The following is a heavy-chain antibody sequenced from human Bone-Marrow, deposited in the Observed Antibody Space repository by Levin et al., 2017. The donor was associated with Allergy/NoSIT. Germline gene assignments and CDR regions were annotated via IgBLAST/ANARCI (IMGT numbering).Heavy chain of an antibody. J-gene: IGHJ4*02. CDR3: AREEIWNYVFDY. CDR2: ISYDGSNK. Sequence: GESLKISCAASGFTFSSYAMHWVRQAPGKGLEWVAVISYDGSNKYYADSVKGRFTISRDNSKNTLYLQMNSLRAEDTAVYYCAREEIWNYVFDYWGQGTLVTVSS. D-gene: IGHD1-7*01. V-gene: IGHV3-30*04. CDR1: GFTFSSYA.